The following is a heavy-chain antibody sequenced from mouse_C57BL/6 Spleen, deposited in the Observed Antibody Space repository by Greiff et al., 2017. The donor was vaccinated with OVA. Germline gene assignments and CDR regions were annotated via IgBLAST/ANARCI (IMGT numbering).Heavy chain of an antibody. D-gene: IGHD1-1*01. J-gene: IGHJ3*01. V-gene: IGHV1-9*01. CDR2: ILPGCGST. CDR1: GYTFTGYW. CDR3: ARNKGLLLRGFAY. Sequence: QVQLQQSGAELMKPGASVKLSCKATGYTFTGYWIEWGKQRPGHGLEWIGEILPGCGSTNYNEKFKGKATFTSDTSSNTADMQHSSLTTEDSAISYCARNKGLLLRGFAYWGQGTLVTVSA.